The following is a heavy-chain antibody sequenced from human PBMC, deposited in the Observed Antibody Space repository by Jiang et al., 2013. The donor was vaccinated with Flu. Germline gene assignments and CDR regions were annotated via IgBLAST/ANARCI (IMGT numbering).Heavy chain of an antibody. CDR3: ARLSITGSPQQMNYYYYYGMDV. V-gene: IGHV5-51*01. J-gene: IGHJ6*04. D-gene: IGHD1-20*01. Sequence: AEVKKPGESLKISCKGSGYSFTSYWIGWVRQMPGKGLEWMGIIYPGDSDTRYSPSFQGQVTISADKSISTAYLQWSSLKASDTAMYYCARLSITGSPQQMNYYYYYGMDVWGKGTTVTVSS. CDR1: GYSFTSYW. CDR2: IYPGDSDT.